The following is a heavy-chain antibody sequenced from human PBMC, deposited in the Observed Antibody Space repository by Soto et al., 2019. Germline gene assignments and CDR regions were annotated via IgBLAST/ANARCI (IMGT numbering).Heavy chain of an antibody. V-gene: IGHV3-30-3*01. CDR1: GFTFSSYA. CDR2: ITSDGSNK. CDR3: ARVRGSCEIDY. J-gene: IGHJ4*02. Sequence: GGSLRLSCAASGFTFSSYAMHWVRQAPGKGLEWVAVITSDGSNKYYADSVKGRFTISRDNAKNTLYLQMNGLRAEDTAVYYCARVRGSCEIDYWGQGTLVTVSS. D-gene: IGHD2-15*01.